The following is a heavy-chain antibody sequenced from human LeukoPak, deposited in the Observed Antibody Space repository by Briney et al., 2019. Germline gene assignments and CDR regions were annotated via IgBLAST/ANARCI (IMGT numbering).Heavy chain of an antibody. J-gene: IGHJ4*02. Sequence: SQTLSLTRTVCGGFNRSGGYYGSWIRQHPGKGLERIGYIKYSGSTYYNPSLKSRVTISVDTSKNQFSLKLSSVTAADTAVYYCARGEITMIVVVPPDYWGQGTLVTVSS. CDR2: IKYSGST. CDR1: GGFNRSGGYY. CDR3: ARGEITMIVVVPPDY. D-gene: IGHD3-22*01. V-gene: IGHV4-31*03.